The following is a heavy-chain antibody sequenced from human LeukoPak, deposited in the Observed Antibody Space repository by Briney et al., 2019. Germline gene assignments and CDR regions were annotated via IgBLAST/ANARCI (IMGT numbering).Heavy chain of an antibody. CDR1: GFTSSNYL. Sequence: GGSLRFSYVGSGFTSSNYLVHCVRQAPGKGLVWVSRIHSDGTDRDYVDSVKGRFTMSRDNAKSTLYLQMNNLGADDTAVYYCFGSGYYSYFNDWGREPWSPSPQ. J-gene: IGHJ4*02. CDR3: FGSGYYSYFND. V-gene: IGHV3-74*01. CDR2: IHSDGTDR. D-gene: IGHD3-3*01.